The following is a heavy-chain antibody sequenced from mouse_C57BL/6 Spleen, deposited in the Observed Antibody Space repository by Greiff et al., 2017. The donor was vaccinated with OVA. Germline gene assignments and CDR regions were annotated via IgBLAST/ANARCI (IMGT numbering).Heavy chain of an antibody. CDR1: GYSFTGYY. D-gene: IGHD2-1*01. CDR2: INPSTGGT. V-gene: IGHV1-42*01. Sequence: DVKLVESGPELVKPGASVKISCKASGYSFTGYYMNWVKQSPEKSLEWIGEINPSTGGTTYNQKFKAKATLTVDKSSSTAYMQLKSLTSEDSAVYYCARRDFYGNYVGNFDYWGQGTTLTVSS. CDR3: ARRDFYGNYVGNFDY. J-gene: IGHJ2*01.